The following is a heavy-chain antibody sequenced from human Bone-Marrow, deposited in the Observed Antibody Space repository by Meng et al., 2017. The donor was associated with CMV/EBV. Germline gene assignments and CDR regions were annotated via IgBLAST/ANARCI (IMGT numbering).Heavy chain of an antibody. CDR1: GGSISSSRYY. CDR3: ARETSPGEITMIVVVITGDWYFDL. V-gene: IGHV4-39*07. CDR2: IYYSGST. Sequence: GSLRLSCTVSGGSISSSRYYWGWIRQPPGKGLEWIGSIYYSGSTYYNPSLKSRVTISVDTSKNQFSLKLSSVTAADTAVYYCARETSPGEITMIVVVITGDWYFDLWGRGTLVTVSS. D-gene: IGHD3-22*01. J-gene: IGHJ2*01.